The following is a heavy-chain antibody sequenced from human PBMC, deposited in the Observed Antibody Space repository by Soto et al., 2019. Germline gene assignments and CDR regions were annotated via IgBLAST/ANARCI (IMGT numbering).Heavy chain of an antibody. J-gene: IGHJ4*02. CDR3: AKATYGDCGGFDY. CDR1: EFSFASYA. D-gene: IGHD4-17*01. V-gene: IGHV3-23*01. CDR2: ISSSGGST. Sequence: GGSLRLSCAASEFSFASYAMSWVRQAPGGGLEWVSGISSSGGSTYYADSVKGRFTISRDNSKKTLYLQMNSLRAEDTATYYCAKATYGDCGGFDYWGQGTLVTVSS.